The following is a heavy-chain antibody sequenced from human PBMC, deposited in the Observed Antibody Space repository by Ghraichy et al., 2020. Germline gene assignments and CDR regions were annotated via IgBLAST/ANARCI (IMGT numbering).Heavy chain of an antibody. CDR2: IISKAGGGTT. Sequence: GGSLRLSCAASGFAFSNAWMHWVRQAPGKGLEWVGRIISKAGGGTTDYAAPVKGRFSISRDDSQNTVYLEMNSLKTEDTAVYYCATDASECTATACHGGWFNPWGQGTLVTVSS. CDR3: ATDASECTATACHGGWFNP. J-gene: IGHJ5*02. V-gene: IGHV3-15*07. D-gene: IGHD2-15*01. CDR1: GFAFSNAW.